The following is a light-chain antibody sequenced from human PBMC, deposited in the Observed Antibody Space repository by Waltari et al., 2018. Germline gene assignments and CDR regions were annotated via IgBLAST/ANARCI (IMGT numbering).Light chain of an antibody. CDR3: QQYYSALRGT. Sequence: DIVMTQSPDSLAVSLGERATLTCKSSQSVLYSSNNKNYLAWYQQKPGQPPKLLIYWASTRESGVPDRFSGSGSGTDFTLTISSLQAEDVAVYYCQQYYSALRGTFGPGTKLEIK. CDR1: QSVLYSSNNKNY. CDR2: WAS. J-gene: IGKJ2*01. V-gene: IGKV4-1*01.